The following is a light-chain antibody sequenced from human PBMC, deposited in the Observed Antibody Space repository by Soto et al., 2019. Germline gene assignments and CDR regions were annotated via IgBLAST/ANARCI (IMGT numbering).Light chain of an antibody. CDR2: EVS. J-gene: IGLJ1*01. V-gene: IGLV2-14*01. Sequence: QSALTQPASVSGSPGQSITISCTGTSGDVGGYRYVSWFQHHPGKAPKVIIYEVSNRASGVSNRFSGSKSGNTAFLTISGLQAEDEADYYCNSYTSSSAPYVFGTGTKVTV. CDR3: NSYTSSSAPYV. CDR1: SGDVGGYRY.